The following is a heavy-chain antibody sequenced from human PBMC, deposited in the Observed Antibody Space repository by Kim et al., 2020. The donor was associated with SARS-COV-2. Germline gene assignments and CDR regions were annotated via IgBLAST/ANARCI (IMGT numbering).Heavy chain of an antibody. CDR3: ARDRTSSGIYDILTSRYYLFGIAV. D-gene: IGHD3-9*01. J-gene: IGHJ6*02. Sequence: GGSLRLSCAASGSTFSSHSMNWVRQAPGKGLEWVSSISSSSSYIYYADSVKGRFTISRDNAKNSLYLQMNSLRAEDTAVYYCARDRTSSGIYDILTSRYYLFGIAVWGRGTRVPVSS. CDR2: ISSSSSYI. V-gene: IGHV3-21*01. CDR1: GSTFSSHS.